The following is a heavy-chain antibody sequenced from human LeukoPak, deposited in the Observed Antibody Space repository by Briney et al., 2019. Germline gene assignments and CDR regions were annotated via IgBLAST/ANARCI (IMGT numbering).Heavy chain of an antibody. V-gene: IGHV3-23*01. Sequence: PGGSLRLSCAASGFTFSSYAMSWVRQAPGKGLEWVSAISGSGGSTYYADSVKGRFTISRDNSKNTLYLQMNSLRAEDTAVYYCAKVRYSGSYYYYYGMDVWGQGTTVTVS. CDR3: AKVRYSGSYYYYYGMDV. CDR2: ISGSGGST. J-gene: IGHJ6*02. CDR1: GFTFSSYA. D-gene: IGHD1-26*01.